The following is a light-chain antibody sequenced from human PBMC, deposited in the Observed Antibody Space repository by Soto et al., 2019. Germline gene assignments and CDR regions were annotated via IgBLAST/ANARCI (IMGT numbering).Light chain of an antibody. CDR1: SSNIGAGYD. V-gene: IGLV1-47*02. Sequence: QSVLTQPPSVSGAPGQRVTISCTGSSSNIGAGYDVHWYQQLPGTAPKLLIYLNDQRPSGVPDRFSGSKSGTSASLAISGLRSEDEADYFCAEWDGSLDGRFVFGAGTKVTVL. CDR2: LND. CDR3: AEWDGSLDGRFV. J-gene: IGLJ1*01.